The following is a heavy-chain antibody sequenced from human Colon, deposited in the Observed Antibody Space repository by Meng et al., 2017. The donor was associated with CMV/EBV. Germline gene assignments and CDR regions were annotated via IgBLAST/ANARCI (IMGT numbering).Heavy chain of an antibody. CDR3: ARGKLELTGGWFDP. J-gene: IGHJ5*02. V-gene: IGHV3-53*01. Sequence: GESLKISCAASGFTVSSNYMSWVRQAPGKGLEWVSVIYSGGSTYYADSVKGRFTISRDNSKNTLYLQMNSLRAEDTAVYYCARGKLELTGGWFDPWGQGTLVTVSS. CDR1: GFTVSSNY. D-gene: IGHD1-7*01. CDR2: IYSGGST.